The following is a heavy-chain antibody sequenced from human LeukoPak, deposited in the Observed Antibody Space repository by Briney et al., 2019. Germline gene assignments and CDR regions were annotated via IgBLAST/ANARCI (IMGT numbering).Heavy chain of an antibody. CDR2: IYTSGST. CDR1: GGSISSYY. J-gene: IGHJ3*02. D-gene: IGHD6-13*01. CDR3: ARFLSSSWTPWGDAFDI. V-gene: IGHV4-4*07. Sequence: SETLSLTCTVSGGSISSYYWSWIRQPAGKGLEWIGRIYTSGSTNYNPSLKSRVTMSVDTSKNQFSLKLSSVTAADTAVYYCARFLSSSWTPWGDAFDIWGQGTMVTVSS.